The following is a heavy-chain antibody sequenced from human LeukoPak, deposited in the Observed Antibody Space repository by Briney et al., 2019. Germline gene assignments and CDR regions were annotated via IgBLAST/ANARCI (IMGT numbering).Heavy chain of an antibody. Sequence: PSETLSLTCAVSGDSITNRNWWNWVRPPPGKGLEWIGEISHSGSTNYNPSLKSRVTIDKSKNEFSLNLSSVTAADTAVYYCARDSPAYCSGGNCYNWYFDRWGRGTLVSVSS. D-gene: IGHD2-15*01. J-gene: IGHJ2*01. V-gene: IGHV4-4*02. CDR3: ARDSPAYCSGGNCYNWYFDR. CDR1: GDSITNRNW. CDR2: ISHSGST.